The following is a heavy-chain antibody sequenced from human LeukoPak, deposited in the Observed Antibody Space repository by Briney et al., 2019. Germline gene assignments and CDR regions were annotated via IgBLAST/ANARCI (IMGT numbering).Heavy chain of an antibody. D-gene: IGHD3-9*01. CDR2: MNPNSGNT. V-gene: IGHV1-8*01. CDR3: ARVFYDILTGYSAYYYYGMDV. J-gene: IGHJ6*02. Sequence: ASVEVSCKASGYTFTSYDINWVRQATGQGLEWMGWMNPNSGNTGYAQKFQGRVTMTRNTSISTAYMELSSLRSEDTAVYYCARVFYDILTGYSAYYYYGMDVWGQGTTVTVSS. CDR1: GYTFTSYD.